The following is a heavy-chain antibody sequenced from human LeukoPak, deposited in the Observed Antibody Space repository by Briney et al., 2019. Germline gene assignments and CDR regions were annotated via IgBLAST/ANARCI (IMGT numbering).Heavy chain of an antibody. J-gene: IGHJ6*03. CDR3: ARAEGDFWSGYYYYYMDV. D-gene: IGHD3-3*01. CDR1: GFTFSSYW. Sequence: GGSLRLSCAASGFTFSSYWMSWVRQVPGKGLEWVANIKQDGSEKYYVDSVKGRFTISRDNAKNSLYLKMNSLRAEDTAVYYCARAEGDFWSGYYYYYMDVWGKGTTVTVSS. CDR2: IKQDGSEK. V-gene: IGHV3-7*01.